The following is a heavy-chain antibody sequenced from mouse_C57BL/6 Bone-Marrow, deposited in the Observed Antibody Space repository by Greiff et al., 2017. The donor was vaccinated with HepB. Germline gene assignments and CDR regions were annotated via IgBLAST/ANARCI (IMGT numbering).Heavy chain of an antibody. V-gene: IGHV1-80*01. CDR2: IYPGDGDT. CDR3: AIMDMGLWFAY. J-gene: IGHJ3*01. CDR1: GYAFSSYW. Sequence: QVQLQQSGAELVKPGASVKISCKASGYAFSSYWMNWVEQRPGKGLEWIGQIYPGDGDTNYNGKFKGKATLTADKSSSTAYMQLSSLTSEDSAVYFCAIMDMGLWFAYWGQGTLVTVSA. D-gene: IGHD1-1*02.